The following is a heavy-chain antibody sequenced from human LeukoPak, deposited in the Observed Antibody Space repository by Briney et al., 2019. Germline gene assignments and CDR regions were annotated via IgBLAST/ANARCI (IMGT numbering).Heavy chain of an antibody. Sequence: SETLSLTCTVSGGSVSSGSYYWSWIRQPPGKGLEWIGYIYYSGSTNYNPSLKSRVTISVDTSKNQFSLKLSSVTAADTAVYYCARHENAVPSSWGQGTLVTASS. D-gene: IGHD2-2*01. CDR3: ARHENAVPSS. CDR1: GGSVSSGSYY. CDR2: IYYSGST. J-gene: IGHJ5*02. V-gene: IGHV4-61*01.